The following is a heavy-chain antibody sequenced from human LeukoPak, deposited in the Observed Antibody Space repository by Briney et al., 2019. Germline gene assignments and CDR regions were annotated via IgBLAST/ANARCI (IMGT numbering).Heavy chain of an antibody. Sequence: SETLSLTYAVYGGSFSGYYWSWIRQPPGKGLEWIGEINNSGSTNYNPSLKSRVTISVDTSKNQFSLKLSSVTAADTAVYYCARGLGREQQLVVFDYWGQGTLVTVSS. D-gene: IGHD6-13*01. J-gene: IGHJ4*02. CDR3: ARGLGREQQLVVFDY. V-gene: IGHV4-34*01. CDR2: INNSGST. CDR1: GGSFSGYY.